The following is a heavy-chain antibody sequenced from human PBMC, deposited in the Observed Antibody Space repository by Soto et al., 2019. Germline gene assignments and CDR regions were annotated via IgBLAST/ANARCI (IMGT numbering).Heavy chain of an antibody. J-gene: IGHJ4*02. Sequence: EVQLLESGGGLVQPGGSLRLSCAASGFTVHYYAMTWVRQAPGKGLEWVSAIRGNAAETYHADSVKGRFAISRDNSKKTMYLQLHSLSAEATAAYFCAKGSLARRYDAETAYGYWGQGTLVTVSS. CDR3: AKGSLARRYDAETAYGY. CDR1: GFTVHYYA. CDR2: IRGNAAET. D-gene: IGHD3-3*01. V-gene: IGHV3-23*01.